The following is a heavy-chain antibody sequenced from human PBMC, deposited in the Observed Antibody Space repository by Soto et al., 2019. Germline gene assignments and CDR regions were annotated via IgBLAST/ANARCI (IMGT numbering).Heavy chain of an antibody. CDR3: ARDGLARSSGWPTPYYYYGMDV. CDR1: GGSINGGDYH. CDR2: IYYSGST. Sequence: PSENLSLTCTASGGSINGGDYHWTWIRQTPGTGLERIGAIYYSGSTYYNPSLKSRIRISVDTSKNQFSLKLSSLRSEDTAVYYCARDGLARSSGWPTPYYYYGMDVWGQGTTVTV. J-gene: IGHJ6*02. D-gene: IGHD6-19*01. V-gene: IGHV4-30-4*02.